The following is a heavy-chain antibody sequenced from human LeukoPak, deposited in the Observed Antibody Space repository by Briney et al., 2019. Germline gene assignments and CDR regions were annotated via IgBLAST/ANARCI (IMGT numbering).Heavy chain of an antibody. CDR3: TRVIRKGSVTSNYYYYGMDV. CDR1: GFTFGDYA. D-gene: IGHD5-18*01. J-gene: IGHJ6*02. Sequence: GGSLRLSCTASGFTFGDYAMSWVRQAPGKGLEWVGFIRSKAYGGTTEYAASVKGRFTISRDDSKSIAYLQMYSLKTEDTAVYYCTRVIRKGSVTSNYYYYGMDVWGQGTTVTVSS. V-gene: IGHV3-49*04. CDR2: IRSKAYGGTT.